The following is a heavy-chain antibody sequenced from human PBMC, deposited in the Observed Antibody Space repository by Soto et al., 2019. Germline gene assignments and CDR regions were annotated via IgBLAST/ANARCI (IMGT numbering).Heavy chain of an antibody. V-gene: IGHV3-30-3*01. Sequence: QVQLVESGGGVVQPGRSLRLSCAASGFTFSSYAMHWVRQAPGKGLEWVAVISYDGSNKYYADSVKGRFTISRNNSKYMLYLQMNSLRAEDTAVYYCARDKRDLRFLEWSYYFDFWGQGTLVTVSS. J-gene: IGHJ4*02. CDR2: ISYDGSNK. D-gene: IGHD3-3*01. CDR1: GFTFSSYA. CDR3: ARDKRDLRFLEWSYYFDF.